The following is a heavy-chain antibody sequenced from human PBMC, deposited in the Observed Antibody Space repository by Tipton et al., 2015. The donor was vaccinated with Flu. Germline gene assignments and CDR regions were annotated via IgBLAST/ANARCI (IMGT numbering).Heavy chain of an antibody. CDR2: VYHGGST. CDR1: GYSISSGYY. D-gene: IGHD2-2*01. V-gene: IGHV4-38-2*02. J-gene: IGHJ4*02. CDR3: ARGDCSSTSCLDY. Sequence: TLSLTCTVSGYSISSGYYWGWIRQPPGKGLEWIGSVYHGGSTYYNPSLRSRVTISVDTSKNQFSLKLSSVTAADTAVYYCARGDCSSTSCLDYWGQGTLVTGSS.